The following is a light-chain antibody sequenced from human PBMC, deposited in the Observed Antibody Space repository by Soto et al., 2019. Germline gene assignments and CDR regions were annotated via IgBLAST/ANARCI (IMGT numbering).Light chain of an antibody. CDR3: PSYDSSLSGYV. Sequence: VLTQPPSVSGAPGQRVTISCTGSSSNIGAGYDVHWYQQLPGTAPKLLIYGNSNRPSGVPDRFSGSKSGTSASLAITGLQAEDEADYYCPSYDSSLSGYVFGTGTKVTVL. CDR2: GNS. CDR1: SSNIGAGYD. J-gene: IGLJ1*01. V-gene: IGLV1-40*01.